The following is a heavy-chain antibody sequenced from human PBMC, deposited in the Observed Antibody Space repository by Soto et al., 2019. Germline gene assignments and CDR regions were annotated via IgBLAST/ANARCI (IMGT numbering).Heavy chain of an antibody. Sequence: QITVKESGPTLVNPTQTLTLTCTFSGFSLSTSGVSVGWIRQPPGKALEWLAAIYWDGDKRYSPSLKTRLTITKDTSKHQVVLTRPKMDPVDTATYYCADRPYSDSFDSWGQGTLVTVSS. J-gene: IGHJ4*02. D-gene: IGHD4-17*01. CDR1: GFSLSTSGVS. CDR2: IYWDGDK. V-gene: IGHV2-5*02. CDR3: ADRPYSDSFDS.